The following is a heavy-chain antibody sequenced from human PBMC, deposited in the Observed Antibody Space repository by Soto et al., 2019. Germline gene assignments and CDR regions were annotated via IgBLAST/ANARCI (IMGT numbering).Heavy chain of an antibody. CDR1: GFTFSSYG. CDR2: ISYDGSNK. CDR3: AKDLGGRCGNFDY. V-gene: IGHV3-30*18. J-gene: IGHJ4*02. D-gene: IGHD3-16*01. Sequence: GASLSLSCTASGFTFSSYGMHWVRQAPGKGLELVAVISYDGSNKYYAYSVKGRFTISRDNSKNTLYLQMNSLRAEDTAVYYCAKDLGGRCGNFDYWGQGTLVTVSS.